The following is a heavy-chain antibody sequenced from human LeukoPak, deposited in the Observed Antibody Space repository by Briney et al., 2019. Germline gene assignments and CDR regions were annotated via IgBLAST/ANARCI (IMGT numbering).Heavy chain of an antibody. CDR3: ARVEDGYNYWDY. D-gene: IGHD5-24*01. J-gene: IGHJ4*02. V-gene: IGHV4-59*01. Sequence: SETLSLTCTVSGGSISSYYWSWIRQPPGKGLEWIGYIYYSGSTNYNPSLKSRVTISVDTSKNQFSLKLSSVTAADTAVYYCARVEDGYNYWDYWGQGTLVTVSS. CDR2: IYYSGST. CDR1: GGSISSYY.